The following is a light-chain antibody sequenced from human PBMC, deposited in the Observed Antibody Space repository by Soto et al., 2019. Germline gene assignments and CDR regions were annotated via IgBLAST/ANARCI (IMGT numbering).Light chain of an antibody. V-gene: IGKV3-15*01. J-gene: IGKJ5*01. CDR3: QQYHKWPIT. CDR1: QIINSN. CDR2: RAS. Sequence: EIVMTQSSATLSVSSREGANLSCRASQIINSNLAWYRHKPGQAPRLLIYRASTRAAGLPDRFSGSGSGIEFTLTISSLQSEDFAVYYCQQYHKWPITFGQGTRLEIK.